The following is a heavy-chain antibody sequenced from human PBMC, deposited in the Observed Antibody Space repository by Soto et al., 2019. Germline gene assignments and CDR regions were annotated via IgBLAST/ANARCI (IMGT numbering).Heavy chain of an antibody. V-gene: IGHV3-30-3*01. D-gene: IGHD3-9*01. CDR3: ARPTLKDDISELPNAPFDY. Sequence: PGGSLRLSCSSSGFPFRNFALYWVRQTPGKGLEWVAVLSSDGSQEYYSHSVKGRFTISRDNSKDTLYLQMNSLRPEDTAVYYCARPTLKDDISELPNAPFDYWGQGTLVTVSS. CDR2: LSSDGSQE. CDR1: GFPFRNFA. J-gene: IGHJ4*02.